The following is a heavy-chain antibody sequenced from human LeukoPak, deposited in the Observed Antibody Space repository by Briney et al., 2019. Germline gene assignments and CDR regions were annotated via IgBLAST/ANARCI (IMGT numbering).Heavy chain of an antibody. J-gene: IGHJ5*02. D-gene: IGHD3-3*01. CDR2: ISSSSSYT. V-gene: IGHV3-21*01. CDR3: ARESSSAAFDP. CDR1: GFTFSTYS. Sequence: PGGSLRLSCAASGFTFSTYSMNWVRQAPGKGLEWVSVISSSSSYTYYLDSVRGRFTISRDNAKNSLYLQMNSLRAEDTAVYYCARESSSAAFDPWGQGTLVTVSS.